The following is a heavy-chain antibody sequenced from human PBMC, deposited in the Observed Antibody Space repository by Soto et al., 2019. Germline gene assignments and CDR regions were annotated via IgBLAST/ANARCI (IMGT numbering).Heavy chain of an antibody. Sequence: ASVKVSCKASGYTFYIHSLSWWRQTPGQGLEWMGRISADNGNTKYAQKFRDRVTMTTDTSTSTAYMELRSLRSDDTAVYYCASGFDILTGYQRAPGADYHYGMDVWGQGTTVPVSS. CDR2: ISADNGNT. D-gene: IGHD3-9*01. CDR1: GYTFYIHS. CDR3: ASGFDILTGYQRAPGADYHYGMDV. V-gene: IGHV1-18*01. J-gene: IGHJ6*02.